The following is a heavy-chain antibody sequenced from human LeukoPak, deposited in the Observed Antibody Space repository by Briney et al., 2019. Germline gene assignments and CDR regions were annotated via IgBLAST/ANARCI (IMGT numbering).Heavy chain of an antibody. V-gene: IGHV3-66*01. CDR1: GLTVSNIY. J-gene: IGHJ6*02. CDR3: GRGGYDVDV. D-gene: IGHD3-22*01. CDR2: IESGGKT. Sequence: PGGSLRLSCAVSGLTVSNIYMSWVRQAPGEGLEWVSVIESGGKTYYADSVKGRFTISRDNSRNTLYLQMNSLRAEDTALYYCGRGGYDVDVWGRGTRVTVSS.